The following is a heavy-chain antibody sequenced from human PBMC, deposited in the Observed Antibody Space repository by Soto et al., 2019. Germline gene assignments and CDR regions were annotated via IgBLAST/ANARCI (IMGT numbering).Heavy chain of an antibody. CDR1: GCTLISYA. CDR2: ISGSGGST. J-gene: IGHJ4*02. Sequence: LKXSFASSGCTLISYAMSWVGQAPGKGLEWVSAISGSGGSTYYADSVKGRFTISRDNSKNTLYPQMNSLRAEDTAVYYCAKEARARNYFDYCGQRTLVTVSS. CDR3: AKEARARNYFDY. D-gene: IGHD5-12*01. V-gene: IGHV3-23*01.